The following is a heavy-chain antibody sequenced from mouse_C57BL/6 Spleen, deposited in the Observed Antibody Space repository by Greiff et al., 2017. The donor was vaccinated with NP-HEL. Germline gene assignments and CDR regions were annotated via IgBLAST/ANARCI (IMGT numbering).Heavy chain of an antibody. V-gene: IGHV1-55*01. D-gene: IGHD2-1*01. J-gene: IGHJ4*01. CDR3: ARGDGNYDYYAMDY. Sequence: QVHVKQPGAELVKPGASVKMSCKASGYTFTSYWITWVKQRPGQGLEWIGDIYPGSGSTNYNEKFKSKATLTVDTSSSTAYMQLSSLTSEDSAVYYCARGDGNYDYYAMDYWGQGTSVTVSS. CDR2: IYPGSGST. CDR1: GYTFTSYW.